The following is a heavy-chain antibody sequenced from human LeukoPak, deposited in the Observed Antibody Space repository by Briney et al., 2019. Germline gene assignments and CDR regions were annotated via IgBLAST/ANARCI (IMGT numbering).Heavy chain of an antibody. CDR1: GFTFSSYW. D-gene: IGHD2-2*02. CDR3: AKDNRRDIVVVPAAIGY. Sequence: GGSLRLSCAASGFTFSSYWMHWVRQAPGKGLEWVSAISGSGGSTYYADSVKGRFTISRDNSKNTLYLQMNSLRAEDTAVYYCAKDNRRDIVVVPAAIGYWGQGTLVTVSS. J-gene: IGHJ4*02. V-gene: IGHV3-23*01. CDR2: ISGSGGST.